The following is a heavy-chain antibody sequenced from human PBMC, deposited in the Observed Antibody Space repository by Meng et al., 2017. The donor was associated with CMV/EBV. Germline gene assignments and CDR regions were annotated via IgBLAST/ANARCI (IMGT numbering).Heavy chain of an antibody. V-gene: IGHV4-39*07. Sequence: QLQLQESGPGLVKPSDTRALPCTVSGGSISSSSYYWGWIRQPPGKGLEWIGSIYYSGSTYYNPSLKSRVTISVDTSKNQFSLKLSSVTAADTAVYYCVTWLWFGELSGYYFDYWGQGTLVTVSS. D-gene: IGHD3-10*01. CDR3: VTWLWFGELSGYYFDY. J-gene: IGHJ4*02. CDR1: GGSISSSSYY. CDR2: IYYSGST.